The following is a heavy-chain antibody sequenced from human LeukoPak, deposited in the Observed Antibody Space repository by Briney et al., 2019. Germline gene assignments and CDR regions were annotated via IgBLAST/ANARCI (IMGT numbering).Heavy chain of an antibody. CDR1: GGSISGHY. Sequence: SETLSLTCTVSGGSISGHYWSWLRQPPGKGLEWIGYIYYSGSTNYNPSLKSRLTISIDTSENQLSLKLSSVTAADTAVYYCAREYSSSSGRRAFDIWGQGTMVTVSS. V-gene: IGHV4-59*08. J-gene: IGHJ3*02. CDR3: AREYSSSSGRRAFDI. CDR2: IYYSGST. D-gene: IGHD6-6*01.